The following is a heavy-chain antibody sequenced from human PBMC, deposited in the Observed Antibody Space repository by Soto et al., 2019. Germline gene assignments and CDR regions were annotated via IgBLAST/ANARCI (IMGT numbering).Heavy chain of an antibody. CDR1: GYTFTSYG. Sequence: QVQLVQSGAEVKKPGASVKVSCKASGYTFTSYGISWVRQAPGQGLEWMGWISAYNGNTNYAQKLQGRVTMTTDTYTSTAYMELRSLRSDDTAVYYCARVPAAIRGNGYYYGMDVWGQGTTVTVSS. V-gene: IGHV1-18*01. CDR3: ARVPAAIRGNGYYYGMDV. D-gene: IGHD2-2*02. CDR2: ISAYNGNT. J-gene: IGHJ6*02.